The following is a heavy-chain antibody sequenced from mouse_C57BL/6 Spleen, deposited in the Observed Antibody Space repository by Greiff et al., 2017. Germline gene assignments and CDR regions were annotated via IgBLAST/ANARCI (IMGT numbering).Heavy chain of an antibody. V-gene: IGHV1-64*01. CDR1: GYTFTSSW. CDR3: ARSANYDYEDWDFDG. CDR2: IHPNSGST. Sequence: QVQLQQPGAELVKPGASVKLSCKASGYTFTSSWMHWVKQRPGQGLEWIGMIHPNSGSTNYNEKFKSKATLTVDTSSSTAYMQLSSLTSEDSAVYYCARSANYDYEDWDFDGRGTGTTVTVSS. D-gene: IGHD2-4*01. J-gene: IGHJ1*03.